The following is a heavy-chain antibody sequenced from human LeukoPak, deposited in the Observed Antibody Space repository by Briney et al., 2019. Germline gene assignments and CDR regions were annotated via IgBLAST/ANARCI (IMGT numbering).Heavy chain of an antibody. CDR1: GGSISSYS. CDR3: AREGPYRAAFDI. J-gene: IGHJ3*02. Sequence: SETLSLTCTVSGGSISSYSWSWIRQPAGKGLEWIGRIYTSGSTNYNPSLKSRVTMSVDTSKNQFSQKLSSVTAADTAVYYCAREGPYRAAFDIWGQGTMVTVSS. CDR2: IYTSGST. V-gene: IGHV4-4*07.